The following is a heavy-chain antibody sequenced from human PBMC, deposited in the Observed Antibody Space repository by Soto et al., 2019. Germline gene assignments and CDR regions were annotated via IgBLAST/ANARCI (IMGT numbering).Heavy chain of an antibody. J-gene: IGHJ6*02. CDR2: ISAYNGNT. CDR3: ARLHTSGYSSGWYGFGNYYGMDV. Sequence: GASVKVSCKASGYTFTSYGISWVRQAPGQGLEWMGWISAYNGNTNYAQKLQGRVTMTTDTSTSTAYMELRSLRSDDTAVYYCARLHTSGYSSGWYGFGNYYGMDVWGQGTTVTVSS. CDR1: GYTFTSYG. V-gene: IGHV1-18*01. D-gene: IGHD6-19*01.